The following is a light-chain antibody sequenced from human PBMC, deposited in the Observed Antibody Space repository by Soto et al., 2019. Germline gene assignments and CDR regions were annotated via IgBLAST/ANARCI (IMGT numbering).Light chain of an antibody. CDR2: DTS. CDR1: QRVTSY. Sequence: IVLTQSPATLSLSPGERATLSCRASQRVTSYLNWYQQQPGQAPRLLIHDTSNRATGIPARFSGSGSGTDFTLTISSLEPEDFAVYYCQQRSNWTITFGQGTRLEIK. CDR3: QQRSNWTIT. V-gene: IGKV3-11*01. J-gene: IGKJ5*01.